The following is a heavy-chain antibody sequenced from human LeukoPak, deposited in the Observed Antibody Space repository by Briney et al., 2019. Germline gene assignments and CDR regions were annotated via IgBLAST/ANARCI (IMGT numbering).Heavy chain of an antibody. D-gene: IGHD6-13*01. CDR3: ARFVYRSWYDRAFDI. J-gene: IGHJ3*02. V-gene: IGHV4-34*01. CDR2: INHSGST. Sequence: PSETLSLTCAVYGGSFSGYYWGWIRQPPGKGLEWIGEINHSGSTNYNPSLKSRVTISVDTSKNQFSLKLSSVTAADTAVYYCARFVYRSWYDRAFDIWGQGTMVTVSS. CDR1: GGSFSGYY.